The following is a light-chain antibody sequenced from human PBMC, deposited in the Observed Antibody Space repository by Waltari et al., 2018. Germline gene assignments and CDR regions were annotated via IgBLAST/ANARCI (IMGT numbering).Light chain of an antibody. CDR1: QSISHW. Sequence: DIQMTQSPSTLSASVGDRVTITCRASQSISHWLALYQQKPGKAPKLLISKASSLEKEVPSRFSGSGSGTEFTLTITNLQPYDFATFYCQRYDDYPPTFGGGTKVEIK. V-gene: IGKV1-5*03. CDR3: QRYDDYPPT. J-gene: IGKJ4*01. CDR2: KAS.